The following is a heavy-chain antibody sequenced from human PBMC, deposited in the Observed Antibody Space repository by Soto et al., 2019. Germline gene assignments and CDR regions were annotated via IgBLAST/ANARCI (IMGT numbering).Heavy chain of an antibody. CDR1: GFTFSSYA. CDR2: TSYDGSNK. CDR3: ARDLGEVLRFLEWLFWMDV. Sequence: GGSLRLSCAASGFTFSSYAMHWVRQAPGKGLEWVAVTSYDGSNKYYADSVKGRFTISRDNSKNTLYLQMNSLRAEDTAVYYCARDLGEVLRFLEWLFWMDVWGQGTTVTVSS. V-gene: IGHV3-30-3*01. D-gene: IGHD3-3*01. J-gene: IGHJ6*02.